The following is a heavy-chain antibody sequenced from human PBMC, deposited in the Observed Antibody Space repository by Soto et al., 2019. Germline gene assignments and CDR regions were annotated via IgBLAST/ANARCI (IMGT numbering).Heavy chain of an antibody. CDR3: ARGEILTYDYIWASYRINWFDP. CDR1: GGSFSGYY. CDR2: INHSGST. V-gene: IGHV4-34*01. Sequence: LETLSLTCAVYGGSFSGYYWSWIRQPPGKGLEWIGEINHSGSTNYNPSLKSRVTISVDTSKNQFSLKLSSVTAADTAVYYCARGEILTYDYIWASYRINWFDPWGQGTLVTVSS. D-gene: IGHD3-16*02. J-gene: IGHJ5*02.